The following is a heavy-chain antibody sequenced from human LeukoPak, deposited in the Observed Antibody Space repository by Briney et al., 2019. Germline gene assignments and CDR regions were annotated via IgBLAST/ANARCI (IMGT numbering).Heavy chain of an antibody. J-gene: IGHJ4*02. CDR1: GFTFSSSA. CDR2: ICGGEGAA. V-gene: IGHV3-23*01. D-gene: IGHD6-19*01. Sequence: GGSLRLSCAASGFTFSSSAMNWVRQAPGQGLEWVSSICGGEGAAYYPGSERGRLTISRDNSKNTVYLQMNSLRSEDTAVYYCVKPKYIAVAGTPFDYWGQGTLVTVSS. CDR3: VKPKYIAVAGTPFDY.